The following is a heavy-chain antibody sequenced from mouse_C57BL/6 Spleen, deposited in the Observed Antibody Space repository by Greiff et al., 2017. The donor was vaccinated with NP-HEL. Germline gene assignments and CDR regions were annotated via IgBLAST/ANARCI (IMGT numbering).Heavy chain of an antibody. V-gene: IGHV5-17*01. CDR3: AKWVDLWGPMDY. CDR2: ISSGSSTI. Sequence: EVQVVESGGGLVKPGGSLKLSCAASGFTFSDYGMHWVRQAPEKGLEWVAYISSGSSTIYYADTVKGRFTISRDNAKNTLFLQMTSLRSEDTAVYYCAKWVDLWGPMDYWGQGTSVTVSS. J-gene: IGHJ4*01. D-gene: IGHD1-1*02. CDR1: GFTFSDYG.